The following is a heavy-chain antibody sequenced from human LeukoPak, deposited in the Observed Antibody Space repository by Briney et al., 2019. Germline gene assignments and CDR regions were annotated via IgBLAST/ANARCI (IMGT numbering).Heavy chain of an antibody. Sequence: SETLSLTCAVYGGSFSGYYRSWIRQPPGKGLEWIGEINHSGSTNYNPSLKSRVTISVDTSKNQFSLKLSSVTAADTAVYYCARGRIAARPRGFDYWGQGTLVTGSS. D-gene: IGHD6-6*01. CDR1: GGSFSGYY. J-gene: IGHJ4*02. CDR3: ARGRIAARPRGFDY. V-gene: IGHV4-34*01. CDR2: INHSGST.